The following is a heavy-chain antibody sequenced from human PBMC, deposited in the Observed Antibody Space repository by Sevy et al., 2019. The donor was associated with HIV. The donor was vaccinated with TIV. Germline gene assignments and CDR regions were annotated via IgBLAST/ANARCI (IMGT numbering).Heavy chain of an antibody. CDR3: AGENAWGRGYS. CDR2: IYYNGHI. CDR1: GGSITSLY. J-gene: IGHJ4*02. V-gene: IGHV4-59*08. D-gene: IGHD1-26*01. Sequence: SETLSLTCTVSGGSITSLYWGWIRQPPGKGLEWIANIYYNGHINYNPSLKNRVTLSLDTSKNQFSLRLSSVTAADTAMYYCAGENAWGRGYSWGQGTLVTVSS.